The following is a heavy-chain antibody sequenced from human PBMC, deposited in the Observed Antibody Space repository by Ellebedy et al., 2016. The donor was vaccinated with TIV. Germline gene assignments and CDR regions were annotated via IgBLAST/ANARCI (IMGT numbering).Heavy chain of an antibody. CDR1: GGSISSYY. V-gene: IGHV4-59*08. Sequence: SETLSLTCTVSGGSISSYYWSWIRKPPGKGLEWIGYIYYSGSTNYNPSLKSRVTISVDTSKNQFSLRLSSVTAADTAVYYCARRNGELLTVEDYYYYMDVWGKGTTVTVSS. CDR3: ARRNGELLTVEDYYYYMDV. D-gene: IGHD2-15*01. J-gene: IGHJ6*03. CDR2: IYYSGST.